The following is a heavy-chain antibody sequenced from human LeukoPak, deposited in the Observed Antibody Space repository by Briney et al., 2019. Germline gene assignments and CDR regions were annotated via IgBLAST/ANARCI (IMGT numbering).Heavy chain of an antibody. CDR3: ARDLHYAFDI. Sequence: GGSLRLSCAASGFTFSSYSMNWVRQAPGKGPAWVSYVGAIGSSTISYADSVMGRFTISRDNDKNSVFLQMNSLRAEDTAVYYCARDLHYAFDIWGQGTMVTVSS. V-gene: IGHV3-48*01. CDR2: VGAIGSSTI. CDR1: GFTFSSYS. J-gene: IGHJ3*02.